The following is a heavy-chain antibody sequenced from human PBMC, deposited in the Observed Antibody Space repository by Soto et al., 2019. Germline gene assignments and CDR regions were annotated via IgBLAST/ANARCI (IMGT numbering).Heavy chain of an antibody. CDR1: GGTFSSYA. CDR2: IIPIFGTA. J-gene: IGHJ3*02. CDR3: ARVLCSGGSCYPYDAFDI. D-gene: IGHD2-15*01. Sequence: QVQLVQSGAEVKKPGSSVKVSCKASGGTFSSYAISWVRQAPGQGLEWMGGIIPIFGTANYAQKFQGRVTITADEFTSTAYMELSSLRSEDTAVYYCARVLCSGGSCYPYDAFDIWGQGTMVTVSS. V-gene: IGHV1-69*01.